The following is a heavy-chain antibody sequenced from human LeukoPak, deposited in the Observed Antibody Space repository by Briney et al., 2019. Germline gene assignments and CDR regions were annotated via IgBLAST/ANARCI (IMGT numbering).Heavy chain of an antibody. V-gene: IGHV4-39*07. CDR1: GGSFRGDYY. CDR3: ARAPWAYGNYVHAFDI. Sequence: SETLSLTCTVSGGSFRGDYYWAWIRQPPGKGLEWIGSIYSGGRIYYNPSLKSRVSISIDTSNKHFSLKVTSVTAADTAGYYCARAPWAYGNYVHAFDIWGQGTMVTVSS. CDR2: IYSGGRI. J-gene: IGHJ3*02. D-gene: IGHD4-11*01.